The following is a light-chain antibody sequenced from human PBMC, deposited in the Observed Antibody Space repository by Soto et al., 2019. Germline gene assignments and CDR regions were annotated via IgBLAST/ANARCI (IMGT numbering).Light chain of an antibody. V-gene: IGLV3-1*01. CDR2: QDS. CDR3: QAWDSRV. CDR1: KLGDKY. Sequence: SNELTQPPSVSVSPGQTASITCSGDKLGDKYACWYQQKPGQSPVLVIYQDSKRPSGIPERFSGSNSGNTATLTISGTQAMDEADYYCQAWDSRVFGGGTKLTVL. J-gene: IGLJ2*01.